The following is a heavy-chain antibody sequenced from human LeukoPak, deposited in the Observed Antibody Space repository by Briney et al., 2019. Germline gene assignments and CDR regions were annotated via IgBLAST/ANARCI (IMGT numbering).Heavy chain of an antibody. V-gene: IGHV1-2*06. J-gene: IGHJ6*02. CDR3: ARVLLKRMIFGVVIIHQSYSYGMDV. D-gene: IGHD3-3*01. CDR2: INPNSGGT. Sequence: ASVKVSCKASGYTFTGYYMHWVRQAPGQGLEWMGRINPNSGGTNYAQKFQGRVTMTRDTSISTAYMELSRLRSDDTAVYYCARVLLKRMIFGVVIIHQSYSYGMDVWGQGTPVTSP. CDR1: GYTFTGYY.